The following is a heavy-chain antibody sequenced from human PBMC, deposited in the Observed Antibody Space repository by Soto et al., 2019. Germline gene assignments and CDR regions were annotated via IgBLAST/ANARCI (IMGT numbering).Heavy chain of an antibody. Sequence: QVQLVQSGAEVKKPGSSVKVSCKASGGTFSSYAISWVRQAPGQGLEWMGGIIPIFGTANYAQKFQGRVTITADESTSTAYMELSSLRSEDPAVYYCAGTHAEAVDPYYYGMDVWGQGTTVTVSS. CDR3: AGTHAEAVDPYYYGMDV. CDR1: GGTFSSYA. J-gene: IGHJ6*02. V-gene: IGHV1-69*01. CDR2: IIPIFGTA. D-gene: IGHD6-19*01.